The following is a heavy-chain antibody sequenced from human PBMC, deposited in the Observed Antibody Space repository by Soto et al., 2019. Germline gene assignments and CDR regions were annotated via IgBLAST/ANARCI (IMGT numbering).Heavy chain of an antibody. CDR1: GFTVSNNY. Sequence: PGGSLRLSCAASGFTVSNNYMSWVRQAPGKGLEWVSLIYSGGSTYYADSVKGRFTISRDNSKNTLYLQMSSLRAEDTAVYYCVGGVGITYPFDYWGQGTLVTVSS. CDR3: VGGVGITYPFDY. D-gene: IGHD1-20*01. CDR2: IYSGGST. V-gene: IGHV3-53*05. J-gene: IGHJ4*02.